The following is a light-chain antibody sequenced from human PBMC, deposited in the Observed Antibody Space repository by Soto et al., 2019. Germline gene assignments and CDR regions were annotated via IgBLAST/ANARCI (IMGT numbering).Light chain of an antibody. J-gene: IGKJ4*01. CDR3: QQYYSYPFT. Sequence: AIRMTQSPSSFSASTGDRVTITCRASQGISSYLAWYQQKPGKDPKLLIYAASTLQSGVPSRFSGSGSVTDFTLTISCLQSEDFATYYCQQYYSYPFTFGGGTKVEIK. CDR2: AAS. V-gene: IGKV1-8*01. CDR1: QGISSY.